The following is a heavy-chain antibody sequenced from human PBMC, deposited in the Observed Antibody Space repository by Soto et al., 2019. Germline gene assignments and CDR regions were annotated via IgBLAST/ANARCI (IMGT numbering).Heavy chain of an antibody. CDR2: IYYSGST. J-gene: IGHJ3*02. CDR1: GGSIRSYY. D-gene: IGHD4-17*01. Sequence: SETLPLTCTVSGGSIRSYYWIWIRQPPGKGLEWIGYIYYSGSTNYNPSLRSRVTISVDTSKNQFSLKLSSVTAADTAVYYCARRYGGAFDIWGQGTMVTVSS. CDR3: ARRYGGAFDI. V-gene: IGHV4-59*08.